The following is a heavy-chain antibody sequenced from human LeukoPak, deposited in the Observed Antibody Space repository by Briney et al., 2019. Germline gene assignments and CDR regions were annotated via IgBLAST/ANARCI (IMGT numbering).Heavy chain of an antibody. V-gene: IGHV3-9*01. CDR2: ISWNSGSI. CDR3: AKDMSSGGIAVAGLGAFDI. D-gene: IGHD6-19*01. Sequence: GRSLRLSCAASGFTFDDYVMHWVRQAPGKGLEWVSGISWNSGSIGYADSVKGRFTISRDNAKNSLYLQMNSLRAEDTALYYCAKDMSSGGIAVAGLGAFDIWGQGTMVTVSS. J-gene: IGHJ3*02. CDR1: GFTFDDYV.